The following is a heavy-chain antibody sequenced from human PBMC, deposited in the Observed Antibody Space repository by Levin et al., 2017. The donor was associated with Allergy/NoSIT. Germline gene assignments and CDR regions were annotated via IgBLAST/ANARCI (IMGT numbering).Heavy chain of an antibody. CDR2: IGSAGDT. Sequence: AGGSLRLSCAASGFTFSTYGMDWVRQATGKGLEWASHIGSAGDTWYPDSVKGRFTISRENAKNSLYLQMNSLRAGDTAVYYCARDSGSGLDYWGQGTLVTVSS. CDR3: ARDSGSGLDY. J-gene: IGHJ4*02. CDR1: GFTFSTYG. V-gene: IGHV3-13*01. D-gene: IGHD6-19*01.